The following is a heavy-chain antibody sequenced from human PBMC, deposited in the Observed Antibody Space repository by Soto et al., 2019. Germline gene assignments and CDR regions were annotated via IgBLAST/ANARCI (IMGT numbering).Heavy chain of an antibody. CDR3: ARHPERIAQIGWFDP. CDR2: ISSSSSTI. Sequence: EVQLVESGGGLVQPGGSLRLSCAASGFTFSSYSMNWVRQAPGKGLEWGSYISSSSSTIYYAASVKGRFTISRDDAKNSLDLQMNRLRAEDTAVYYCARHPERIAQIGWFDPWGQGTLVTVSS. V-gene: IGHV3-48*04. CDR1: GFTFSSYS. J-gene: IGHJ5*02. D-gene: IGHD6-13*01.